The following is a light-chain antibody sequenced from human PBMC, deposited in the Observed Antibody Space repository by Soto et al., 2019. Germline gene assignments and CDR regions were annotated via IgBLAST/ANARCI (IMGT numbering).Light chain of an antibody. CDR3: QQNYSTPLA. Sequence: DIQMTQSPSSLSASVGDRVTITCRASQSISHYLSWYQQKPGKAPNLLIYAASTLESGVPSRFSGSGSGTDFTLTISSLQLEDFATYYCQQNYSTPLAFGGGTRLEIK. J-gene: IGKJ5*01. CDR1: QSISHY. CDR2: AAS. V-gene: IGKV1-39*01.